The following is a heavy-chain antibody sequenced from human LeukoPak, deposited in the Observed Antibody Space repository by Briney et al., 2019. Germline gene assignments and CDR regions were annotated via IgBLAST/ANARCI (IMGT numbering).Heavy chain of an antibody. J-gene: IGHJ4*02. CDR1: GFTFSSYG. CDR3: ARGYPRGVRYTTFDY. CDR2: IRYDGSNK. Sequence: GGSLRLSCAASGFTFSSYGMHWVRQAPGKGLEWVAFIRYDGSNKYYVDSVKGRFTISRDNSKNTLYLQMNSLRAEDTAVYYCARGYPRGVRYTTFDYWGQGTLVTVSS. D-gene: IGHD3-9*01. V-gene: IGHV3-30*02.